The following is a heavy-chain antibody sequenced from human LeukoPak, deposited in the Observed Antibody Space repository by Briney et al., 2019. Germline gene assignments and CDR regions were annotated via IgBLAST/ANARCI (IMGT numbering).Heavy chain of an antibody. CDR1: GYTFTSYD. CDR2: MNPNSGNT. J-gene: IGHJ5*02. CDR3: ASRVPHYYGSGSYAWFDP. Sequence: ASVKVSCKASGYTFTSYDINWVRQATGQGLEWMGWMNPNSGNTGYAQKFQGRVTMTRNTSISTAYMELSSLRSEDTAVYYCASRVPHYYGSGSYAWFDPWGQGTLVTASS. D-gene: IGHD3-10*01. V-gene: IGHV1-8*01.